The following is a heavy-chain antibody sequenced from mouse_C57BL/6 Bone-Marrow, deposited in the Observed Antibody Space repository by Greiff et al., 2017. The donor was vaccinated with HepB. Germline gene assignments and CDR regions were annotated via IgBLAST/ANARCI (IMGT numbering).Heavy chain of an antibody. Sequence: VKLQQPGAELVKPGASVKMSCKASGYTFTSYWITWVKQRPGQGLEWIGDIYPGSGSTNYNEKFKSKATLTVDTSSSTAYMQLSSLTSEDSAVYYCASGGWLLRQGYFDVWGTGTTVTVSS. V-gene: IGHV1-55*01. CDR1: GYTFTSYW. CDR3: ASGGWLLRQGYFDV. CDR2: IYPGSGST. J-gene: IGHJ1*03. D-gene: IGHD2-3*01.